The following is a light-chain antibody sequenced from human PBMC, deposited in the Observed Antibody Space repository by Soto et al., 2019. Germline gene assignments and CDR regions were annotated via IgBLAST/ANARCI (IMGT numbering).Light chain of an antibody. V-gene: IGLV2-14*01. CDR3: SSYTSSSTLV. CDR1: SSDDGGYNY. CDR2: EVS. J-gene: IGLJ2*01. Sequence: QSALTQPASVSGSPGQSITISCTGTSSDDGGYNYVSWYQQHPGKAPKLMIYEVSHRPSGVSNRFSGSKSGNTASLTISGLQPEDEADYYCSSYTSSSTLVFGGGTKLTVL.